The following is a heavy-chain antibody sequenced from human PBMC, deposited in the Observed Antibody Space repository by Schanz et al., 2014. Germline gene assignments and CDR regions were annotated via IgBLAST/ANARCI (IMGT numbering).Heavy chain of an antibody. D-gene: IGHD3-3*01. J-gene: IGHJ4*02. Sequence: QVQLMQSGAEVKKPGASVKVSCKASGYSFIRYGISWVRQAPGQGFEWMGWISAYKGNTKYAQKVQGRVTMSTDTSTSTAYMELRSLRSDDTAMYYCARDSYDYDFWGASKTDSWGQGTLVTVSS. V-gene: IGHV1-18*01. CDR1: GYSFIRYG. CDR3: ARDSYDYDFWGASKTDS. CDR2: ISAYKGNT.